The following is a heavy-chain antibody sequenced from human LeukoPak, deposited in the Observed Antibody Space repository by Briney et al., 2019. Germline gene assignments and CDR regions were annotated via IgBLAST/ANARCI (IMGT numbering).Heavy chain of an antibody. CDR1: GFTFSNHY. D-gene: IGHD6-13*01. J-gene: IGHJ4*02. Sequence: PGGSLRLSCAASGFTFSNHYMDWVRQAPGKGLEWVAVISYDGSNKYYADSVKGRFTISRDNSKNTLYLQMNSLRAEDTAVYYCEGRHLGSSWYVTPVFDYWGQGTLVTVSS. CDR2: ISYDGSNK. CDR3: EGRHLGSSWYVTPVFDY. V-gene: IGHV3-30-3*01.